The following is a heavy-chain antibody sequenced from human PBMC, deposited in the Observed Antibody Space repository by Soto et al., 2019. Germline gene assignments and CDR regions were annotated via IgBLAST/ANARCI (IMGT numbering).Heavy chain of an antibody. J-gene: IGHJ4*02. D-gene: IGHD5-12*01. CDR2: IYYAGST. CDR3: ARRIVATDTFDS. Sequence: QVRLQESGPGLVKPSETLSLTCTVSVGSMISYYWSWIRQPPGRGLEWIGFIYYAGSTKYNPSLNSPVTISVHTSTTRFSRPVTSVTAADTAVYYCARRIVATDTFDSGGQGPLATVSS. V-gene: IGHV4-59*08. CDR1: VGSMISYY.